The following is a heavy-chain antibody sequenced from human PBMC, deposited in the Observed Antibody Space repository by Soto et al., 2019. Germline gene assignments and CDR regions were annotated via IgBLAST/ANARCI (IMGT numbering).Heavy chain of an antibody. V-gene: IGHV3-74*01. J-gene: IGHJ4*02. CDR1: GFTFSNYW. CDR3: ASDLGVYASH. CDR2: INTDGSTT. D-gene: IGHD2-8*01. Sequence: EVQLVESGGGLVQPWGSLRLSCAASGFTFSNYWMHWVRQAPGKGPVWVSRINTDGSTTNYADSVKGRFTISRDNAKNPLYLQTNSLGAEDTAVYYFASDLGVYASHWGQGNLVTVSS.